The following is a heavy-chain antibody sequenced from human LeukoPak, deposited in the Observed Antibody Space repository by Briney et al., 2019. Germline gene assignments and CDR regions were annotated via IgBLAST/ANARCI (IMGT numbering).Heavy chain of an antibody. CDR3: ARSLGAWFGELSLDY. CDR2: ISGSGGST. D-gene: IGHD3-10*01. V-gene: IGHV3-23*01. J-gene: IGHJ4*02. CDR1: GFTFSSYA. Sequence: GGSLRLSCAASGFTFSSYAMSWVRQAPGKGLEWVSAISGSGGSTYYADSVKGRFTISRDNSKNTLYLQMNSLRAEDTAVYYCARSLGAWFGELSLDYWGQGTLVTVSS.